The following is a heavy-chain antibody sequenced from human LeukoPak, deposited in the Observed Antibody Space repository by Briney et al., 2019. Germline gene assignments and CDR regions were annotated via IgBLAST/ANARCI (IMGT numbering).Heavy chain of an antibody. CDR2: TIPILSTP. Sequence: SVKVSCKASGGSFSRLSINWVRQVPGQGLEWMGGTIPILSTPNYAQRFQDSVTFTADGSTSTAYMELSSLTSEDTAVYYCAGADLKFSSLLALNFNYWGQGTLVTVSS. V-gene: IGHV1-69*13. CDR3: AGADLKFSSLLALNFNY. J-gene: IGHJ4*02. CDR1: GGSFSRLS. D-gene: IGHD6-13*01.